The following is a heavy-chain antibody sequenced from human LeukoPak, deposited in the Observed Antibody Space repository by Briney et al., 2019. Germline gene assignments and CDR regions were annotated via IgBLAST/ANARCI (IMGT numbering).Heavy chain of an antibody. V-gene: IGHV3-7*01. CDR3: ARDFISGSYVDDAFDI. Sequence: PGGSLRLSCAASGFTFSSYWMSWVRQAPGKGLEWVANIKQDGSEKYYVDSVKGRFTISRDNAKSSLYLQMNSLRAEDTAVYYCARDFISGSYVDDAFDIWGQGTMVTVSS. D-gene: IGHD1-26*01. J-gene: IGHJ3*02. CDR1: GFTFSSYW. CDR2: IKQDGSEK.